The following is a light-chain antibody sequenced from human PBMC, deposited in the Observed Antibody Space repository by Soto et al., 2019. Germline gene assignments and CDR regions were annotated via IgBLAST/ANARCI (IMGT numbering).Light chain of an antibody. CDR3: SSYAGSNNPNYV. Sequence: QSVLTHPASASXSPWQSVAISCTGTSSDVGGYNYVSWYQQHPGKAPKLMIYEVSKRPSGVPDRFSGSKSGNTASLTVSGLQAEDEADYYCSSYAGSNNPNYVFGTGTKVTVL. CDR1: SSDVGGYNY. V-gene: IGLV2-8*01. CDR2: EVS. J-gene: IGLJ1*01.